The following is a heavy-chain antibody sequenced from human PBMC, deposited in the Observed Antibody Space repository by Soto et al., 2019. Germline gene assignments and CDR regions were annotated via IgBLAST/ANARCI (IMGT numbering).Heavy chain of an antibody. CDR3: ARGSNYYYGMDV. V-gene: IGHV1-2*02. CDR2: INPNSGGT. CDR1: GYTFTGYY. J-gene: IGHJ6*02. Sequence: ASVKVSCKASGYTFTGYYMHWVRQAPGQGLEWMGWINPNSGGTNYAQKFQGRVTMTRDTSISTAYMELSRLRSYDTAVYYCARGSNYYYGMDVWGQGTTVTVSS.